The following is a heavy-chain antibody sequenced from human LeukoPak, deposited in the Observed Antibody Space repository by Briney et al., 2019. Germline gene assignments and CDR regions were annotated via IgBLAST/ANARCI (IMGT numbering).Heavy chain of an antibody. CDR1: GYTFTVYY. D-gene: IGHD3-22*01. CDR2: INPNSGGT. V-gene: IGHV1-2*06. Sequence: ASVTVSCKASGYTFTVYYMHWVRQAPGQGLGWMGRINPNSGGTNYAQKFQGRVTMTRDTSISTAYMELSRLRSDDTAVYYCARGDYYDSSDDAFDIWGQGTMVTVSS. CDR3: ARGDYYDSSDDAFDI. J-gene: IGHJ3*02.